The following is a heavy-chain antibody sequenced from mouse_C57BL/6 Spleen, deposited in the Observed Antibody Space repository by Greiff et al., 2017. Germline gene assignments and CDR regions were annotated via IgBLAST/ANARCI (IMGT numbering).Heavy chain of an antibody. CDR3: ARSAYDGSSDFDV. CDR2: IYPGSGST. Sequence: VQLQQPGAELVKPGASVKMSCKASGYTFTGYWMPWVKQRPGQGLEWIGEIYPGSGSTNYNEKFKSKATLTVDTSSSTAYMQLSSLTAEDSAVYYCARSAYDGSSDFDVWGTGTTVTVAS. J-gene: IGHJ1*03. CDR1: GYTFTGYW. V-gene: IGHV1-55*01. D-gene: IGHD1-1*01.